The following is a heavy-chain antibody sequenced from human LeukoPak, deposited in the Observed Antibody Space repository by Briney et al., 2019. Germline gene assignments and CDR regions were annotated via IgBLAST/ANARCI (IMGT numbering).Heavy chain of an antibody. CDR1: GSTFSSYA. V-gene: IGHV1-69*06. Sequence: SVKVSFKASGSTFSSYAISWVRQAPGQGLEWMGGIIPIFGTANYAQKFQGRVTITADKSTSTAYMELSSLRSEDTAVYYCARVPVGDYYDSSGSNSGYFDYWGQGTLVTVSS. CDR3: ARVPVGDYYDSSGSNSGYFDY. CDR2: IIPIFGTA. D-gene: IGHD3-22*01. J-gene: IGHJ4*02.